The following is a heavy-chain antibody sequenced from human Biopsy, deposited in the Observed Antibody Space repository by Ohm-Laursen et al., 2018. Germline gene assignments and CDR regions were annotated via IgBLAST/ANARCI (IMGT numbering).Heavy chain of an antibody. V-gene: IGHV3-53*01. CDR1: GFNVNNKF. Sequence: SLRLSCAASGFNVNNKFMSWVRQAPGEGLEWVSVIYGDDRTYYADSVKGRFTISRDNPKNTLYLQMNGLRVEDTAVYYRARDMSHLYGLDVWGQGTTVTVSS. D-gene: IGHD2-2*02. CDR2: IYGDDRT. J-gene: IGHJ6*02. CDR3: ARDMSHLYGLDV.